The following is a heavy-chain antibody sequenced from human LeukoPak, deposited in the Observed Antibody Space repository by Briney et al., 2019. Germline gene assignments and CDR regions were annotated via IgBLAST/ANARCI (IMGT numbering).Heavy chain of an antibody. CDR3: AVDFGSHRIVY. V-gene: IGHV4-39*01. CDR1: GGSISSSSYY. Sequence: PSETLPLTCTVSGGSISSSSYYWGWVRQPPGKGLEWIGSIYYSGNTYYNPHNPSLKSRVTMSLDTSKNQYSLRLSSVTAADTAVYYCAVDFGSHRIVYWGQGSLVTVSS. J-gene: IGHJ4*01. CDR2: IYYSGNT. D-gene: IGHD3-3*01.